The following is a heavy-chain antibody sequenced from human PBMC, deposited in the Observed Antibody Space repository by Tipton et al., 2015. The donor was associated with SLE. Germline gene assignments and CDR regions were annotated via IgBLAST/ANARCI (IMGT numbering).Heavy chain of an antibody. CDR2: ISYGNT. V-gene: IGHV4-59*01. J-gene: IGHJ4*02. D-gene: IGHD4-17*01. Sequence: TLSLTCTVSNGAISSYYWSWIRQPPGKGLEWLGYISYGNTKYNPSLRSRLTISVDTSKNQFSLRLSSVTAADTAVCLCARSTTTMNLPRFDFWGLGTLVTVSS. CDR3: ARSTTTMNLPRFDF. CDR1: NGAISSYY.